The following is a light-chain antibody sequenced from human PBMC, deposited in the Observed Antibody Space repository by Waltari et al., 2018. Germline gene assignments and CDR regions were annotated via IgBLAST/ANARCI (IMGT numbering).Light chain of an antibody. CDR3: VSYADTDSLI. V-gene: IGLV2-14*03. CDR2: DVT. J-gene: IGLJ2*01. CDR1: SSDIGSYDY. Sequence: QSALTQPASVSGSLGQSITISCTGTSSDIGSYDYVPWYQHHPGKAPRLLIYDVTHRPSGVSSRFSGSKSDSTASLTSSGLQSGDEADYYCVSYADTDSLIFGGGTQLTV.